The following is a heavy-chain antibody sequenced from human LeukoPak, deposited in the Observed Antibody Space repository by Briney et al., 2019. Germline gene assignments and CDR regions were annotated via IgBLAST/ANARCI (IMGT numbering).Heavy chain of an antibody. D-gene: IGHD3-9*01. J-gene: IGHJ4*02. V-gene: IGHV3-7*03. CDR3: ARDGFETGSN. CDR1: GLTFSNSW. Sequence: GGSLRLSCAASGLTFSNSWMDWVRQAPGEGLEWVANIKQDGSEKNYVDSVKGRFIISRDNAKNSLYLQMNTRRADDTAVYYCARDGFETGSNWGQGTLVTVSS. CDR2: IKQDGSEK.